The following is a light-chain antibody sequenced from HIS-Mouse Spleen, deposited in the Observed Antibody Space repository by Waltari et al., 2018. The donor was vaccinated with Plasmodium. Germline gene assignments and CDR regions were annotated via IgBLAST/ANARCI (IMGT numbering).Light chain of an antibody. Sequence: QSALTQPASVSGSPGPSITISCTATSSDVGGYNSVSWYQQHPGKAPKLMIYDVSNRPSGVSNRFSGSKSGNTASLTISRAQAGDEADYYCQVWDSSTVVFGGGTKLTVL. CDR1: SSDVGGYNS. V-gene: IGLV2-14*03. CDR2: DVS. J-gene: IGLJ2*01. CDR3: QVWDSSTVV.